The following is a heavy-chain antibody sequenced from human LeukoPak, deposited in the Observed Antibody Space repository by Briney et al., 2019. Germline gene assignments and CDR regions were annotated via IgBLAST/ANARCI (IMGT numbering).Heavy chain of an antibody. CDR2: INQDGSEK. J-gene: IGHJ3*02. CDR3: ARYCGGDCYSPHDAFDI. D-gene: IGHD2-21*02. CDR1: GFTFSDYY. Sequence: GGSLRLSCAASGFTFSDYYMTWVRQAPGKGLEWVANINQDGSEKYSVDSVKGRFTLSRDNPKNSLYLQMHSLRADDTAVYYCARYCGGDCYSPHDAFDIWGQGTMVTVSS. V-gene: IGHV3-7*05.